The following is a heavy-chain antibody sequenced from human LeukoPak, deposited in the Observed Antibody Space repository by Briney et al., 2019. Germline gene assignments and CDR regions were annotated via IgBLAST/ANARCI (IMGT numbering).Heavy chain of an antibody. CDR2: IYYSGST. Sequence: SGTLSLTCTVSGGSISSYYWSWIRQPPGKGLEWIGYIYYSGSTNYNASLKSRVSMSVDTSKNQFSLKLSSVTAADTAVFYCARENSGSYREFDYWGQGTLVTVSS. J-gene: IGHJ4*02. V-gene: IGHV4-59*12. CDR1: GGSISSYY. CDR3: ARENSGSYREFDY. D-gene: IGHD1-26*01.